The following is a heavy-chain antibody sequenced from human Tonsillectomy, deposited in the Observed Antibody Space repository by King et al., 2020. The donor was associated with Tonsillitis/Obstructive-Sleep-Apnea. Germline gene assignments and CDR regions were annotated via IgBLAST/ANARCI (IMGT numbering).Heavy chain of an antibody. Sequence: VQLVQSGAEVKKPGSSVKVSCTASGGTLSSYGIGWVRQAPGQGLEWMGRIIPILGIANTSQKFQNRVTITADKSTRTVYMELSSLRSDDTAVYYCARLIAAADSTGNWFDSWGQGTLVAVSS. J-gene: IGHJ5*01. V-gene: IGHV1-69*04. CDR1: GGTLSSYG. CDR3: ARLIAAADSTGNWFDS. D-gene: IGHD6-13*01. CDR2: IIPILGIA.